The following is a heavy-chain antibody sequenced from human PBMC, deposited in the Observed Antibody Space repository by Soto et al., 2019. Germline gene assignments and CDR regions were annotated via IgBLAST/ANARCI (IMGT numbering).Heavy chain of an antibody. D-gene: IGHD1-26*01. J-gene: IGHJ5*02. CDR1: GGSISSGGYY. CDR3: ARVIVGATTAWFDP. Sequence: SETLSLTCTVSGGSISSGGYYWSWIRQHPGKGLEWIGYIYYSGSTYYNPSLKSRVTISVDTSKNQFSLKLSSVTAADTAVYYCARVIVGATTAWFDPWGQGTLVTVPQ. V-gene: IGHV4-31*03. CDR2: IYYSGST.